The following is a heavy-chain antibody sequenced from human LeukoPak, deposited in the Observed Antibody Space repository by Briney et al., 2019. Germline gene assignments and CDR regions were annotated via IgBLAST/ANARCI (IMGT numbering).Heavy chain of an antibody. CDR3: IRDFRSADL. V-gene: IGHV3-74*01. CDR2: IYVDGRTT. CDR1: GFTFSNYW. Sequence: GGSLRLSCVASGFTFSNYWMHWVRQPPGKGLVWVSRIYVDGRTTNYADSVKGRFTISRDNAKNTVYLEMNSLSVEDTATYYCIRDFRSADLWGQGTLVTITS. J-gene: IGHJ5*02.